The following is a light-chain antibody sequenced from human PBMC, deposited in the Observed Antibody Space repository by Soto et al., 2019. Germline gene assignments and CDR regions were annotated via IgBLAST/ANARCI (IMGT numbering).Light chain of an antibody. CDR3: QMLNGYPS. CDR2: AAS. CDR1: QGISNF. J-gene: IGKJ2*01. Sequence: DIQLTQSPSFLSASVGDRVTITCRASQGISNFLVWYQQKSEKAPKLLISAASTLESGVPSRFSGSGSGTEFTLSISSLQPEDFAPYYCQMLNGYPSFGQGTKLEMK. V-gene: IGKV1-9*01.